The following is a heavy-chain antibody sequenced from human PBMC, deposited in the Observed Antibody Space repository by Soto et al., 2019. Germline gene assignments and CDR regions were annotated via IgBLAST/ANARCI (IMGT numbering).Heavy chain of an antibody. CDR2: IYYSGST. J-gene: IGHJ6*02. CDR3: ARQVGIAAAGSLYYGMDV. V-gene: IGHV4-39*01. Sequence: SETLSLTCTVSGGSISSSSYYWGWIRQPPGKGLEWIGSIYYSGSTYYNPSLKSRVTISVDTSKNQFSLKLSFVTAADTAVYYCARQVGIAAAGSLYYGMDVWGQGTTVTVSS. CDR1: GGSISSSSYY. D-gene: IGHD6-13*01.